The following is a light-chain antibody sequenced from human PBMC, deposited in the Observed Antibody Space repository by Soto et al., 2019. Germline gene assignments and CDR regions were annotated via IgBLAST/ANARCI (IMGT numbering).Light chain of an antibody. J-gene: IGKJ5*01. CDR1: QSISSY. Sequence: DIQMTQSPSSLSASVGDRVTITCRASQSISSYLNWYQQKPWKAPKLLIYAASSLQSGVPSRFSGSGSGTDFTLTISSLQPEDFATYYCQQRYSTPITFGQGTRLEIK. CDR2: AAS. CDR3: QQRYSTPIT. V-gene: IGKV1-39*01.